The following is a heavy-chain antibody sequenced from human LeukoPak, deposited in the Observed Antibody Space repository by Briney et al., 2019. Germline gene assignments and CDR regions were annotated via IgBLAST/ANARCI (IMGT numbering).Heavy chain of an antibody. CDR3: ASLGGSGYYSGWFDP. CDR2: IYYSGST. V-gene: IGHV4-59*08. J-gene: IGHJ5*02. D-gene: IGHD3-22*01. Sequence: SETLSLTCTVSGGSISSYYWSWIRQPPGKGLEWIGYIYYSGSTNYNPSLKSRVTISVDTSKNQFSLKLSSVTAADTAVYYCASLGGSGYYSGWFDPWGQGTLVTVSS. CDR1: GGSISSYY.